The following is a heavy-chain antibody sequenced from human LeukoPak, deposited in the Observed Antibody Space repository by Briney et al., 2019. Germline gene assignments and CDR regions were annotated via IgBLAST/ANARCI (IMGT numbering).Heavy chain of an antibody. CDR1: GYTFTDYY. CDR3: ARMSLPYYYDSSGYHDAFDI. Sequence: ASVKISCKVSGYTFTDYYMHWVQQAPGKGLEWMGLVDPEDGETIYAGKFQGRVTITADTSTDTAYMELSSLRSEDTAVYYCARMSLPYYYDSSGYHDAFDIWGQGTMVTVSS. J-gene: IGHJ3*02. V-gene: IGHV1-69-2*01. CDR2: VDPEDGET. D-gene: IGHD3-22*01.